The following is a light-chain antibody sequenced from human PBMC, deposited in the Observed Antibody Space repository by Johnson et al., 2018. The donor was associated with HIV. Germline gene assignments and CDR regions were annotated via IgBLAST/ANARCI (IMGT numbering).Light chain of an antibody. V-gene: IGLV1-51*02. CDR2: ENN. J-gene: IGLJ1*01. CDR3: GTWDSSLSADV. Sequence: QSVLTQPPSVSAAPGQKVTISCSGSSSNIGENYVSWYQQLPGTAPKLLIYENNKRPSGIPDRFSGSKSGTSATLGITGLQTGDEADYYCGTWDSSLSADVFGTGTKVTVL. CDR1: SSNIGENY.